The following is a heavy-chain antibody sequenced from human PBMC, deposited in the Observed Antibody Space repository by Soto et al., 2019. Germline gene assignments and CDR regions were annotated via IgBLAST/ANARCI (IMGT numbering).Heavy chain of an antibody. CDR2: IYYSGST. D-gene: IGHD6-13*01. Sequence: QVQLQESGPGLVKPSQTLSLTCTVSGGSISSGGYYWSWIRQHPGKGLEWIGYIYYSGSTYYNPSLKSRVTISVDTSKNQFSLKLSSVTAADTAVYYCARVSGGSSSSWYSGRYFDYWGQGTLVTVSS. V-gene: IGHV4-31*03. CDR1: GGSISSGGYY. CDR3: ARVSGGSSSSWYSGRYFDY. J-gene: IGHJ4*02.